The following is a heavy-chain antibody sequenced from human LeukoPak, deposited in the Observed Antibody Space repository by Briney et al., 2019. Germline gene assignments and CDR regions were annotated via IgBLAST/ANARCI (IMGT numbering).Heavy chain of an antibody. CDR1: GYTFTDYY. V-gene: IGHV1-2*02. D-gene: IGHD2-21*01. J-gene: IGHJ5*02. CDR3: ARADRLHGGPYLIGP. Sequence: ASVKVSCKTSGYTFTDYYMHWVRQAPGQGLEWMGWIDPNSGGTSSAQKFQGRVTMTRDTSITTVYMEVSWLTSDDTAIYYCARADRLHGGPYLIGPWGQGTLVTVSS. CDR2: IDPNSGGT.